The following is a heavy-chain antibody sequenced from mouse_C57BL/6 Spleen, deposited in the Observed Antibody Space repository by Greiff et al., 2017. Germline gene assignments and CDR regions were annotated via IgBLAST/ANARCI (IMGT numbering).Heavy chain of an antibody. V-gene: IGHV3-8*01. D-gene: IGHD2-14*01. CDR2: ISYSGST. CDR3: ARTRVRLGYFDY. CDR1: GYSITSDY. J-gene: IGHJ2*01. Sequence: EVKLQESGPGLAKPSPTLSLTCSVTGYSITSDYWNWIRKFPGHKLEYMGYISYSGSTYYNPSLKSRISIPRDTSKTQYYLQLNSVTTEDTATYYCARTRVRLGYFDYWGKGTTLTVSS.